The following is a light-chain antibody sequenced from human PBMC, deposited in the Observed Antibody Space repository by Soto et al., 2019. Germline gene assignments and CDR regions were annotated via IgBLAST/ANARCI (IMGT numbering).Light chain of an antibody. CDR2: GAS. J-gene: IGKJ1*01. CDR1: QSVGGSS. V-gene: IGKV3-20*01. Sequence: EIVLTQSPGTLSLSSGERATLSCRASQSVGGSSLAWYQQKPGQAPRLLIYGASSRATGIPDRFSGSGSGTDFTLTISRLEPEDFAVYYCQENGTSRTFGQGTKVDIK. CDR3: QENGTSRT.